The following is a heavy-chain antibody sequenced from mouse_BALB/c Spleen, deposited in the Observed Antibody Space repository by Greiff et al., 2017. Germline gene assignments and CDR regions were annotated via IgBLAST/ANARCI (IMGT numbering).Heavy chain of an antibody. J-gene: IGHJ2*01. CDR3: TRGTSDY. Sequence: VQLQESGAELVRPGASVTLSCKASGYTFTDYEMHWVKQTPVHGLEWIGAIDPETGGTAYNQKFKGKATLTADKSSSTAYMELRSLTSEDSAVYYCTRGTSDYWGQGTTLTVSS. D-gene: IGHD3-3*01. CDR1: GYTFTDYE. CDR2: IDPETGGT. V-gene: IGHV1-15*01.